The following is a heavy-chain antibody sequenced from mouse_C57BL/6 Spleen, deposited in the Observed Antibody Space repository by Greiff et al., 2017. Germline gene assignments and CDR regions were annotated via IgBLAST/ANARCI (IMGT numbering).Heavy chain of an antibody. V-gene: IGHV1-80*01. J-gene: IGHJ2*01. CDR3: ARDYEGYFDY. CDR1: GYAFSSYW. Sequence: QVHVKQSGAELVKPGASVKISCKASGYAFSSYWMNWVKQRPGKGLEWIGQIYPGDGDTNYNGKFKGKATLTADKSSSTAYMQLSSLTSEDSAVYFCARDYEGYFDYWGQGTTLTVSS. CDR2: IYPGDGDT. D-gene: IGHD2-4*01.